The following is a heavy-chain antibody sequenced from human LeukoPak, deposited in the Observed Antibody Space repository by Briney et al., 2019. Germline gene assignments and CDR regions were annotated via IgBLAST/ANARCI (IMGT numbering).Heavy chain of an antibody. D-gene: IGHD6-13*01. CDR1: RFTFSDYY. V-gene: IGHV3-11*04. Sequence: TTGGSLRLSCAASRFTFSDYYMSWIRQAPGKGLEWVSYISSSGSTIYYADSVKGRFTISRDNAKNSLYLQMNSLRAEDTAVYYCARVRGSWYYFDYWGQGTLVTVSS. CDR2: ISSSGSTI. CDR3: ARVRGSWYYFDY. J-gene: IGHJ4*02.